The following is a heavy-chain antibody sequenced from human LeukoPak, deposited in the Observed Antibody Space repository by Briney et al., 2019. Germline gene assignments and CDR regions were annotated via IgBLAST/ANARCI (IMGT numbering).Heavy chain of an antibody. D-gene: IGHD6-13*01. CDR2: IIPIFGTA. Sequence: ASVKVSCKASGGTFSSYAISWVRQAPGQGLEWMGGIIPIFGTANYAQKFQGRVTITADKSTSTAYMELSSLRSEDTAVYYCARSRYSSSWYWEDFDYWGQGTLVTVSS. CDR1: GGTFSSYA. CDR3: ARSRYSSSWYWEDFDY. V-gene: IGHV1-69*06. J-gene: IGHJ4*02.